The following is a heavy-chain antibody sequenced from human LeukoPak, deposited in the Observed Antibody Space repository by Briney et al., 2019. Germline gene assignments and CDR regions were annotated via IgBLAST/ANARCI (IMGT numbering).Heavy chain of an antibody. CDR2: INHSGST. V-gene: IGHV4-34*01. J-gene: IGHJ4*02. CDR1: SESFIGYY. CDR3: AIHPDLDSPRRKHYFDY. Sequence: SETLSLTCAVYSESFIGYYWSWIRQPPGKGLEWIGEINHSGSTNYNPFLKSRVTISVDTSKNQFSLKLSSVTAADTAVYYCAIHPDLDSPRRKHYFDYWGQGTLVTVSS. D-gene: IGHD3/OR15-3a*01.